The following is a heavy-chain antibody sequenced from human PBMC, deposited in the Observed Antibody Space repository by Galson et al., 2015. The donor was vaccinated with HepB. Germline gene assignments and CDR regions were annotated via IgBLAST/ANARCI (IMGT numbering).Heavy chain of an antibody. Sequence: SLRLSCATSGFTFSRSAMHWVRQAPGKGLEWVAVISYDGSYKYYVDSVKGRFTISRDDSKYTLYLQMNSLRTEDTAVYYCAKDPRRGATGYFDHWGQGALVTVSS. D-gene: IGHD3-9*01. CDR3: AKDPRRGATGYFDH. J-gene: IGHJ4*02. CDR1: GFTFSRSA. V-gene: IGHV3-30*18. CDR2: ISYDGSYK.